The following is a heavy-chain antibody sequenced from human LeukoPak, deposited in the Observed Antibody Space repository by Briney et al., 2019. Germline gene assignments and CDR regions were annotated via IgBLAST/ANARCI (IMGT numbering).Heavy chain of an antibody. Sequence: SVKVSCKASGGTFSSYAISWVRQAPGQGLEWMGGIIPIFGTANYAQKFQGRVTITTDESTSTAYMELSSLRSEDTAVYYCARDGDDSSGYSAEYFQHWGQGTLVTVSS. CDR3: ARDGDDSSGYSAEYFQH. V-gene: IGHV1-69*05. CDR2: IIPIFGTA. CDR1: GGTFSSYA. J-gene: IGHJ1*01. D-gene: IGHD3-22*01.